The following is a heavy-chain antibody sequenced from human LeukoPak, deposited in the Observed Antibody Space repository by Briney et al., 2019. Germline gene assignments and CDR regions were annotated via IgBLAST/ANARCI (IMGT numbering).Heavy chain of an antibody. J-gene: IGHJ3*02. CDR2: INHSGST. CDR1: GGSFSGYY. CDR3: AGGTPYYYDSSGCAFDI. D-gene: IGHD3-22*01. V-gene: IGHV4-34*01. Sequence: SETLSLTCAVYGGSFSGYYWSWIRQPPGKGLEWIGEINHSGSTNYNPSLKSRVTISVDTSKNQFSLKLSSVTAADTAVYYCAGGTPYYYDSSGCAFDIWGQGTMVTVSS.